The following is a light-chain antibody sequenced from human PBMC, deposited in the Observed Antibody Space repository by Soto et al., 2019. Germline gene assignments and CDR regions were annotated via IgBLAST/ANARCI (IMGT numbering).Light chain of an antibody. CDR3: QQYDNLPFT. Sequence: DIQMTQSPSSLSASVGDRVTITCQASQDISNYLNWYQQKPGKAPKLLIYDASNLETGVPSRFSGSGSGTDFTLTISSLQPEDIATYYCQQYDNLPFTFGGGTKVDIK. CDR2: DAS. CDR1: QDISNY. J-gene: IGKJ4*01. V-gene: IGKV1-33*01.